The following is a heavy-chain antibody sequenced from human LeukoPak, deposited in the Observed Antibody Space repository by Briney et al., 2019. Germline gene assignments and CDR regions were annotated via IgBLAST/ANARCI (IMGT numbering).Heavy chain of an antibody. CDR2: IKEDGGEK. CDR1: GFTFSSYW. D-gene: IGHD6-19*01. Sequence: GGSLRLSCAASGFTFSSYWMSWVRQAPGKGLEWVSNIKEDGGEKKYVDSVKGRFTLSRDNAKTSLYLQMNSLRAEDTAVYYCARDRSDRIPVAGLDDAFDIWGQGTMVTVSS. V-gene: IGHV3-7*01. CDR3: ARDRSDRIPVAGLDDAFDI. J-gene: IGHJ3*02.